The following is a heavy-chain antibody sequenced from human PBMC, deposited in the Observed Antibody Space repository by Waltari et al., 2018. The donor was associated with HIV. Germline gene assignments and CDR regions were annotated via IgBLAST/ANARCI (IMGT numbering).Heavy chain of an antibody. Sequence: QVQLVESGGGVVQPAKSLRLSCAASGFNFNNFGMVWVRQAPGKGVEGVAVIWYDGSKMYYADSVKGRFTISKDNSKNTLHLQMNSLRAEDTAIYYCARVIGNTKGSWFDPWGQGTLVTVSS. D-gene: IGHD1-7*01. CDR2: IWYDGSKM. J-gene: IGHJ5*02. CDR3: ARVIGNTKGSWFDP. CDR1: GFNFNNFG. V-gene: IGHV3-33*01.